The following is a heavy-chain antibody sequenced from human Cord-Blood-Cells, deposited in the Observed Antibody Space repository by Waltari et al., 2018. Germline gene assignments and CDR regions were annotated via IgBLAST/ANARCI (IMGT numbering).Heavy chain of an antibody. Sequence: EVQLLESGGGLVQPGGSLRLSCAASGFTFSSYAMSWVRQAPGKGLEWVSAISGSGGSTYYADAVKGRFTISRDNSKNTLYLQMNSRRAEDTAVYYCAKDTTIYSSSSGADYWGQGTLVTVSS. V-gene: IGHV3-23*01. D-gene: IGHD6-6*01. CDR1: GFTFSSYA. J-gene: IGHJ4*02. CDR2: ISGSGGST. CDR3: AKDTTIYSSSSGADY.